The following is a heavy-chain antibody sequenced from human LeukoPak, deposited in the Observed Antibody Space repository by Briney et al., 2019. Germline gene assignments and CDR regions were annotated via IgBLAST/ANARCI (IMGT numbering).Heavy chain of an antibody. CDR3: ARAEDQGRYFDWLPGFDP. Sequence: ASVKVSCKASGGTFSSYAISWVRQAPGQGLEWMGGILPIFGSAIYAQHFRGRLTITAAESTNTAYMELHRLRSDDTALYYCARAEDQGRYFDWLPGFDPWGQGTLVTVSS. D-gene: IGHD3-9*01. J-gene: IGHJ5*02. V-gene: IGHV1-69*13. CDR1: GGTFSSYA. CDR2: ILPIFGSA.